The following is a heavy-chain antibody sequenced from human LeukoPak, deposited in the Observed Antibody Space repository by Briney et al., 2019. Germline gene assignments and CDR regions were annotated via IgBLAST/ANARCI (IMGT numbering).Heavy chain of an antibody. V-gene: IGHV1-18*01. J-gene: IGHJ4*02. CDR1: GYTFTSYG. D-gene: IGHD3-16*01. CDR3: TRAPRGDSYGYFDY. Sequence: ASVKVSCKASGYTFTSYGISWVRQAPGQGLEWVGWISGYNGNTNYAQKLQGRVSMTTDTSTSTAYMDLRSLRSDDTAVYYCTRAPRGDSYGYFDYWGQGTLVTVSS. CDR2: ISGYNGNT.